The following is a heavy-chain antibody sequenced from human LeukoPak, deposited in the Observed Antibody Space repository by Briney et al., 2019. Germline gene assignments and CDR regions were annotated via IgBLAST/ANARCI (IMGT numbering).Heavy chain of an antibody. V-gene: IGHV1-3*02. D-gene: IGHD2-2*01. Sequence: GASVKVSCKASGYTFTSYAMHWVRQAPGQRLEWMGWSNTGNGNTKYSQEFQGRVTITRDTSTSTAYMELRSLRSDDTAVYYCARVRAVVPAAIPENWFDPWGQGTLVTVSS. CDR2: SNTGNGNT. CDR1: GYTFTSYA. J-gene: IGHJ5*02. CDR3: ARVRAVVPAAIPENWFDP.